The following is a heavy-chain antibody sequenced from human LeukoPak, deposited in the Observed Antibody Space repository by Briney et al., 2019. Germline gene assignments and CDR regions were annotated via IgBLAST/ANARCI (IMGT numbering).Heavy chain of an antibody. V-gene: IGHV3-7*01. J-gene: IGHJ4*02. CDR3: ARGPNYGDRVNYVDY. D-gene: IGHD4-17*01. Sequence: GGSLRLSCAASEFIFRDHWMSWVRQAPGRGLEWVSYIKKDGSEIHYVDSVEGRFTLSRDDARNSLYLQMNSLRVDDSAVYYCARGPNYGDRVNYVDYWGQGTLVTVSS. CDR1: EFIFRDHW. CDR2: IKKDGSEI.